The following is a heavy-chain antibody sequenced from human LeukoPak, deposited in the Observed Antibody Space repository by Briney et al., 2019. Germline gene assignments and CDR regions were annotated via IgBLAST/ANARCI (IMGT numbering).Heavy chain of an antibody. CDR3: AGLVNPSTVVTVVNAFDI. D-gene: IGHD4-23*01. J-gene: IGHJ3*02. CDR1: GGSFSGYY. V-gene: IGHV4-34*01. Sequence: PSETLSLTCAVYGGSFSGYYWSWIRQPPGKGLEWIGEINHSGSTNYNPSFKSRVTISVDTSKNQFSLKLSSVTAADTAVYYCAGLVNPSTVVTVVNAFDIWGQGTMVTVSS. CDR2: INHSGST.